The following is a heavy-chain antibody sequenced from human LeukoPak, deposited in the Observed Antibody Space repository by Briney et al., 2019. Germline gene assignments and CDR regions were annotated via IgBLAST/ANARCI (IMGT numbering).Heavy chain of an antibody. CDR1: GGSVRRGNYY. J-gene: IGHJ6*03. Sequence: SETLSLTCTVSGGSVRRGNYYWTWIRQPAGSGLEWIGRIYTSGTTDYNPSLRTRVTISVDASRNQFSLNLSSVTASDTAVYYCARWSGSVTARNYYYYMDVWGEGTTVTVSS. CDR3: ARWSGSVTARNYYYYMDV. V-gene: IGHV4-61*02. CDR2: IYTSGTT. D-gene: IGHD6-6*01.